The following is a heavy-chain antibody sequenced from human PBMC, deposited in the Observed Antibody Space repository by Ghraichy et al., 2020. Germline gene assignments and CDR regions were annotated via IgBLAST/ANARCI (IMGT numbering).Heavy chain of an antibody. V-gene: IGHV4-59*08. CDR2: IHYRRST. J-gene: IGHJ6*03. Sequence: SETLSLTCTVSGDSISSYFWNWIRQSPGKGLEWLAYIHYRRSTNFKPSLNSRADISVYTSKNQVSLKLRSVTAEDTAVYYCARHGRPETHSEIYPMDVWGKGTTVTVSS. CDR1: GDSISSYF. D-gene: IGHD1-26*01. CDR3: ARHGRPETHSEIYPMDV.